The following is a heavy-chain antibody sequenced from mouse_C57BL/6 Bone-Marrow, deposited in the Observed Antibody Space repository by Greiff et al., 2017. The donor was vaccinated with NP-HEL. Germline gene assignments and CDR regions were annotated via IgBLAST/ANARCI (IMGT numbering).Heavy chain of an antibody. CDR2: IYPGDGDT. CDR1: GYAFSSSW. D-gene: IGHD3-2*02. Sequence: QVQLQQSGPELAKPGASVKISCKASGYAFSSSWMNWVKQRPGKGLEWIGRIYPGDGDTNYNGKFKGKATLTADKSSSTAYMQLSSLTSEDSAVYFCAKTAQATWFAYWGQGTLVTVSA. J-gene: IGHJ3*01. V-gene: IGHV1-82*01. CDR3: AKTAQATWFAY.